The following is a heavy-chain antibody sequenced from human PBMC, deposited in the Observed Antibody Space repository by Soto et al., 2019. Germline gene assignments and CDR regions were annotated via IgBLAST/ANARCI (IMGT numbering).Heavy chain of an antibody. CDR3: ARDMVARRGMDV. Sequence: GALRLSCAASGFTFSSYGMHWVRQAPGKGLEWVAVIWYDGSNKYYADSVKGRFTISRDNSKNTLYLQMNSLRAEDTAVYYCARDMVARRGMDVWGQGTTVTVS. J-gene: IGHJ6*02. CDR2: IWYDGSNK. CDR1: GFTFSSYG. V-gene: IGHV3-33*01. D-gene: IGHD2-15*01.